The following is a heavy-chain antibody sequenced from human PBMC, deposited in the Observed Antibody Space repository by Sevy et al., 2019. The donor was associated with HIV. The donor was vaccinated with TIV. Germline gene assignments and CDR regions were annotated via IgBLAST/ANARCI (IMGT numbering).Heavy chain of an antibody. CDR1: GFTFDYYW. CDR2: ISSSSSNI. V-gene: IGHV3-48*02. Sequence: GGSLRLSCAASGFTFDYYWMNWVRQAPGKGLEWVSYISSSSSNIYYADSVKGRFTTSRDNAKKSLYLQMNSLRDEDTAVYYCASDVEYYDILSAYYKGYGMDVWGQGTTVTVSS. CDR3: ASDVEYYDILSAYYKGYGMDV. J-gene: IGHJ6*02. D-gene: IGHD3-9*01.